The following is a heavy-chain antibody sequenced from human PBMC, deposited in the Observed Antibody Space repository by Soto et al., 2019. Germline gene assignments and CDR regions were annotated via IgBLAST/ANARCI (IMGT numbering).Heavy chain of an antibody. Sequence: PSETLSLTCTVSGVSFTSDEDYWARIRQSPGKGLVWIGYISSSGSTGYNPALKVRRSMSVDRSKNQYTLKLPSVTVADTAVYICATESASTYGYFDNWGQGTLVTVSS. J-gene: IGHJ4*02. CDR2: ISSSGST. CDR3: ATESASTYGYFDN. D-gene: IGHD3-10*01. CDR1: GVSFTSDEDY. V-gene: IGHV4-30-4*02.